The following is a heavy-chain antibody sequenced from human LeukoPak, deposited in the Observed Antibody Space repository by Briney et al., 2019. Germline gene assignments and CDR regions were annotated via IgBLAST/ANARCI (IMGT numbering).Heavy chain of an antibody. CDR3: ARYGVSGWVIDN. V-gene: IGHV4-59*08. CDR1: GVSISSYY. Sequence: SETLSLTCTASGVSISSYYWTWIRQSPGQGLEWIGYIYHTGATSYSPSLKSRVTMSIDTSKKQFSLKLTSVTAADTAVYFCARYGVSGWVIDNWGQGTLVTVSS. J-gene: IGHJ4*02. CDR2: IYHTGAT. D-gene: IGHD6-19*01.